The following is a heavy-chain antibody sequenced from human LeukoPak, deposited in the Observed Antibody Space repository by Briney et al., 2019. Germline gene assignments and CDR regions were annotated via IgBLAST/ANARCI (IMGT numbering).Heavy chain of an antibody. V-gene: IGHV3-21*01. CDR1: GFTFSSYS. J-gene: IGHJ4*02. CDR3: ARDQDWNDRGGLDY. CDR2: ISTSSSYI. D-gene: IGHD1-1*01. Sequence: GGSLRLSCSASGFTFSSYSMNWVRQAPGKGLEWVSFISTSSSYIYYADSVKGRFTISRDNSKNSLYLQMNSLRAEDTAVYYCARDQDWNDRGGLDYWGQGTLVIVSS.